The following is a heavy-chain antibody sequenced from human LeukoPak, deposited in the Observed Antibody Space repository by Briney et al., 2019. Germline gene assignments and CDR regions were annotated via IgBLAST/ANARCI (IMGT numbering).Heavy chain of an antibody. CDR1: GFTFSSYW. D-gene: IGHD2-2*01. CDR2: IKLDGSEE. J-gene: IGHJ6*04. V-gene: IGHV3-7*03. Sequence: GGSLRPSCAASGFTFSSYWMSWVRQAPGKGLKGVGNIKLDGSEEDYVDSAKGRFTISRDNAKNSLYLQMNSLRAEDTAVYYCARDPSCSSTSCPTIYYYGMDVWGKGTTVTVSS. CDR3: ARDPSCSSTSCPTIYYYGMDV.